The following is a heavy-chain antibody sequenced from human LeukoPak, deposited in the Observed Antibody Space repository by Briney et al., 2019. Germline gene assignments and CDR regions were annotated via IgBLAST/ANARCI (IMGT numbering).Heavy chain of an antibody. J-gene: IGHJ4*02. CDR1: GFTFSSYA. CDR3: ARRGYGSGSYYFDY. CDR2: ISGSGGST. D-gene: IGHD3-10*01. Sequence: GGSLRLSCAASGFTFSSYAMSWVRQAPGKGLEWVSAISGSGGSTYYADSVKGRFTISRDNSKNTLYLQINSLRAEDTAIYYCARRGYGSGSYYFDYWGQGTLVTVSS. V-gene: IGHV3-23*01.